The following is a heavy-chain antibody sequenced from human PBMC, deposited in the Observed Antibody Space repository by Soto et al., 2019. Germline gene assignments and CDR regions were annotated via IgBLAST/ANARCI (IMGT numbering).Heavy chain of an antibody. J-gene: IGHJ4*02. V-gene: IGHV4-34*01. CDR2: VNHAGAA. CDR3: ARGYSTRQSLDY. CDR1: GGTLTGYF. D-gene: IGHD2-15*01. Sequence: SETLSLTCNVSGGTLTGYFWNWIRQPPGRPMEWIGEVNHAGAATYNPSLRSRVTLSVDTSKNQFSLRLASVAATDTALYFCARGYSTRQSLDYWDQGALVTVSS.